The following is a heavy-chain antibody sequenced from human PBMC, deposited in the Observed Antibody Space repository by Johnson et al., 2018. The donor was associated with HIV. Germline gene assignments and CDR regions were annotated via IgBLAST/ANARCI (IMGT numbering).Heavy chain of an antibody. J-gene: IGHJ3*01. CDR3: AIPYFYDTSVYH. CDR2: INSDGSST. V-gene: IGHV3-74*02. Sequence: VQLVESGGGLVQPGGSLRLSCAASGFTFSSYWMHWVRQAPGKGLVWVSRINSDGSSTSYADSVKGRFTISRDNAKNTVYLQMGSLRAEDMAVYYCAIPYFYDTSVYHWGQGTVVTVSS. D-gene: IGHD3-22*01. CDR1: GFTFSSYW.